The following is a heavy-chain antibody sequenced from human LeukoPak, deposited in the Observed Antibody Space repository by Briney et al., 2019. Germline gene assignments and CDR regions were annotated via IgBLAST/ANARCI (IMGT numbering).Heavy chain of an antibody. V-gene: IGHV3-9*01. D-gene: IGHD6-19*01. CDR3: AKGKYSSGLNWFDP. CDR2: ISWNSGSI. CDR1: GFTFDDYA. Sequence: PGRSLRLSCAASGFTFDDYAMHWVRQAPGKGLEWVSGISWNSGSIGYADSVKGRFTISRDNAKNSLYLQMNSLRAEDTALYYCAKGKYSSGLNWFDPWGQGTLVTVSS. J-gene: IGHJ5*02.